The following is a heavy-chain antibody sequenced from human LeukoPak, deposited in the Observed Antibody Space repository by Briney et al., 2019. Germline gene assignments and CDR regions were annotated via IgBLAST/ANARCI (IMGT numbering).Heavy chain of an antibody. CDR1: GFTFSSYA. J-gene: IGHJ4*02. Sequence: GGSLRLSCAASGFTFSSYAMHWVRQAPGKGLEWVAVISYDGSNKYYADSVKGRFTISRDNSKNTLYLQMNSLRAEDTAVYYCARAVGGPDIVVVVAATLLDYWGQGTLVTVSS. CDR2: ISYDGSNK. D-gene: IGHD2-15*01. V-gene: IGHV3-30*04. CDR3: ARAVGGPDIVVVVAATLLDY.